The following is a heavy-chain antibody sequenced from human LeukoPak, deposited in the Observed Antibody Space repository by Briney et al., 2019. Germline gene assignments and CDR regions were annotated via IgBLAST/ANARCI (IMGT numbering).Heavy chain of an antibody. CDR1: GGTFSSSP. V-gene: IGHV1-69*13. CDR2: IIPIFGTA. CDR3: ARGGQGSTYYGFWSLDY. D-gene: IGHD3-3*01. J-gene: IGHJ4*02. Sequence: SVKVSCKASGGTFSSSPISWVRQAPGQGLEWMGGIIPIFGTANYAQKFQDRVTITADESTTTTYMEPSSLRSEDTAVYYCARGGQGSTYYGFWSLDYWGQGTLVSVSS.